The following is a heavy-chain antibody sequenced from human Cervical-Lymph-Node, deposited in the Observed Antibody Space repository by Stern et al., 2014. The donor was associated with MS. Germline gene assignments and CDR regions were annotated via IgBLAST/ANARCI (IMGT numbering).Heavy chain of an antibody. D-gene: IGHD2-2*01. CDR1: GFTFNIST. J-gene: IGHJ5*02. Sequence: VPLVESGGGLVQPGGPLRLFCAASGFTFNISTIHWVRQAPGKGLACVALTSSDGNNKDFADSVKSQFTNSRDNSKNVLYLQKNSLRSEDTAMYYCARGRGSRVCISNSYFYNWFDPWGQGTLVTVSS. CDR3: ARGRGSRVCISNSYFYNWFDP. CDR2: TSSDGNNK. V-gene: IGHV3-30-3*01.